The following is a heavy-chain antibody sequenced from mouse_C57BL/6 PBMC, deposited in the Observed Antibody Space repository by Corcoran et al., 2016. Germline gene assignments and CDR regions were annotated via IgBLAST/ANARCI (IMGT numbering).Heavy chain of an antibody. CDR1: GYSITSGYY. CDR3: ARQANYYGSLAWFAY. CDR2: ISYDGSN. Sequence: DVQLQESGPGLVKPSQSLSLTCSVTGYSITSGYYWNWIRQFPGNKLEWMGYISYDGSNNYNPSLKNRISITRDTSKNQFFLKLNSVTTEDTATYYCARQANYYGSLAWFAYWGQGTLVTVSA. J-gene: IGHJ3*01. V-gene: IGHV3-6*01. D-gene: IGHD1-1*01.